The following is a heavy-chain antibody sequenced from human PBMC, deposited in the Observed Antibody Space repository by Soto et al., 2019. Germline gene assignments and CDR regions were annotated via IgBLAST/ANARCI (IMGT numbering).Heavy chain of an antibody. V-gene: IGHV3-64*04. D-gene: IGHD3-3*01. CDR2: ISTDGGNT. J-gene: IGHJ4*02. Sequence: GSLRLSCSASGFTFSFYAMHWVRQAPGKGLEFVSAISTDGGNTHYADSVKGRFTISRDNSKNTLYLQMNSLTAEDTAVYYCARALDFWSAYFDYWGQGSLVTVSS. CDR3: ARALDFWSAYFDY. CDR1: GFTFSFYA.